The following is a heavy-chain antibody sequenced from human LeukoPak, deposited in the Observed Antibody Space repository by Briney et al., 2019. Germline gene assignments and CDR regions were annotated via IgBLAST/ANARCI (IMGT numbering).Heavy chain of an antibody. CDR2: ISGSGDNT. D-gene: IGHD1-26*01. Sequence: GGSLRLSCAAPGFTFSGFAMSWVRRTPGKGLEWVSGISGSGDNTLYADSVKGRFTISRDNSKNTLYLEMNGLRAEDTAIYYCAKMKGHPLPKYYMDVWGQGTTVTVSS. J-gene: IGHJ6*01. CDR3: AKMKGHPLPKYYMDV. V-gene: IGHV3-23*01. CDR1: GFTFSGFA.